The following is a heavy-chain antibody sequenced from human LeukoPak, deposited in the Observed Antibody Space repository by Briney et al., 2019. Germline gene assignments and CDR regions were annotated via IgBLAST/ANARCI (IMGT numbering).Heavy chain of an antibody. CDR2: IYSGGST. J-gene: IGHJ3*02. CDR1: GFTVSSNY. D-gene: IGHD4-23*01. V-gene: IGHV3-53*01. Sequence: GGSLRLSCAASGFTVSSNYMSWVRQAPGKGLEWVSVIYSGGSTYYADSVKGRFTISRDNSKNTLYLQMNSLRAEDTAVYYCARGTVVKGEDGEAIGAFDIWGQGTMVTVSS. CDR3: ARGTVVKGEDGEAIGAFDI.